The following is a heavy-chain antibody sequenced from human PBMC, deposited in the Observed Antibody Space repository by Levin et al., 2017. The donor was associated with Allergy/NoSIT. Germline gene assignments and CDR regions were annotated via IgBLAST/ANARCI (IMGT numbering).Heavy chain of an antibody. CDR1: GGSISSSSYY. D-gene: IGHD2-15*01. CDR3: ARLLGYCSGGSCYYFDY. V-gene: IGHV4-39*01. Sequence: PSETLSLTCTVSGGSISSSSYYWGWIRQPPGKGLEWIGSIYYSGSTYYNPSLKSRVTISVDTSKNQFSLKLSSVTAADTAVYYCARLLGYCSGGSCYYFDYWGQGTLVTVSS. CDR2: IYYSGST. J-gene: IGHJ4*02.